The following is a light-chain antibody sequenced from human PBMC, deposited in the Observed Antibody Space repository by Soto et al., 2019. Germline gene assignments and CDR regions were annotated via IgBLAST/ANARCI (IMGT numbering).Light chain of an antibody. Sequence: QSVLTQPASVSGSPGQSITISCTGTSSDVGGYNYVSWYQQHPGKAPKLMIYEVSNRPSGVSNRSSGSKSGNTASLTIYELQAEDEADYYCSSYTSSTFYVFGTGTKVTVL. CDR2: EVS. J-gene: IGLJ1*01. CDR1: SSDVGGYNY. CDR3: SSYTSSTFYV. V-gene: IGLV2-14*01.